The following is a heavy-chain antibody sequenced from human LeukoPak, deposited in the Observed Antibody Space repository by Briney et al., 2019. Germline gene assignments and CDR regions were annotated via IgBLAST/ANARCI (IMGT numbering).Heavy chain of an antibody. Sequence: SETLSLTCAVYGGSFSGYYWSWIRQPPGKGLEWIGEINHSGSTNYNPSLKSRVTISVDTSKNQFSLKLSSVTAADTAVYYCARERNYGGNSGVDYWGQGTLVTVSS. J-gene: IGHJ4*02. CDR1: GGSFSGYY. CDR2: INHSGST. CDR3: ARERNYGGNSGVDY. D-gene: IGHD4-23*01. V-gene: IGHV4-34*01.